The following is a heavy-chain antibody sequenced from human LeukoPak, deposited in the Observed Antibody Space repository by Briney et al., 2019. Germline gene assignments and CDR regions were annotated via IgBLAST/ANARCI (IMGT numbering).Heavy chain of an antibody. V-gene: IGHV3-48*01. D-gene: IGHD6-19*01. CDR1: GFTFSSYT. CDR3: ARETLAGFDY. CDR2: IPTSGSSL. Sequence: GGSLRLSCAASGFTFSSYTMNWVRQAPGKGLEWLSNIPTSGSSLNYADSVKGRFTISRDNSKNTVYLQINSLSAEDTAIYYCARETLAGFDYWGQGTLVTVSS. J-gene: IGHJ4*02.